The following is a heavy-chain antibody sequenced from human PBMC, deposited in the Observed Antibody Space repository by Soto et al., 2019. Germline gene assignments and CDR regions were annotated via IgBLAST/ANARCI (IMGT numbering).Heavy chain of an antibody. CDR3: AKFHGSGTYYNFPDY. V-gene: IGHV3-23*01. Sequence: GGSLRLSCAASGFTFNAYAMSWVRQAPGKGLEWVSTISDSGGRTYYAASVKGRFTISRDNSKNTLYLLMNSLSAEDTALYYCAKFHGSGTYYNFPDYWGQGTLVTVSS. J-gene: IGHJ4*02. CDR2: ISDSGGRT. CDR1: GFTFNAYA. D-gene: IGHD3-10*01.